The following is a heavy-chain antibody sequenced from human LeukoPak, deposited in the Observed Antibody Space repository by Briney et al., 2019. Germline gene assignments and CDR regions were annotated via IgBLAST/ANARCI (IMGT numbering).Heavy chain of an antibody. Sequence: SETLSLTCTVSGGSISSYYWNWIRQPPGKGLEWIGYIYYSGSTNYNPSLKSRVTISVDTSKNQFSLKLTSVTAADTAVYYCARDQGSAATVANNCFDPWGQGTLVTVSS. CDR3: ARDQGSAATVANNCFDP. CDR1: GGSISSYY. V-gene: IGHV4-59*01. CDR2: IYYSGST. D-gene: IGHD2-21*01. J-gene: IGHJ5*02.